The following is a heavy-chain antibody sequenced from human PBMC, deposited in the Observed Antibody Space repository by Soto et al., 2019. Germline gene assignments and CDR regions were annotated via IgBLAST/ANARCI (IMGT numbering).Heavy chain of an antibody. CDR1: VFSFSSYS. D-gene: IGHD1-26*01. CDR3: ARDAQYSGRYTNWYFDL. Sequence: GGSLRLSCAASVFSFSSYSMNWVRQAPGKGLEWVSYFSSSSSTTYYADSVKGRFTNSRDNAKNSLYLQMDSLRDEDTAVYYCARDAQYSGRYTNWYFDLWGRGTLVTVSS. J-gene: IGHJ2*01. CDR2: FSSSSSTT. V-gene: IGHV3-48*02.